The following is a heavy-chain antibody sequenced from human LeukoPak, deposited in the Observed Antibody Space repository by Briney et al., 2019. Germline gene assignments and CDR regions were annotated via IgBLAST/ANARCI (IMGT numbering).Heavy chain of an antibody. Sequence: GGSLRLSCAASVFTFSTYGMNWVRQAPGKGLEWVSSISSSSTYIYYADSVKGRFTISRDSAKDSLYLQMNILRAEDTAVYYCARDSSGWYYLDYWGQGILVTVSS. CDR3: ARDSSGWYYLDY. D-gene: IGHD6-19*01. J-gene: IGHJ4*02. V-gene: IGHV3-21*01. CDR2: ISSSSTYI. CDR1: VFTFSTYG.